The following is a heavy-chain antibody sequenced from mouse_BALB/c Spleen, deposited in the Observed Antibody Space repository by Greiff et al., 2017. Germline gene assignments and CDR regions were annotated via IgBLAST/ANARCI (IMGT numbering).Heavy chain of an antibody. CDR3: ARSHGNPAWFAY. J-gene: IGHJ3*01. CDR1: GDSITSGY. V-gene: IGHV3-8*02. Sequence: EVMLVESGPSLVKPSQTLSLTCSVTGDSITSGYWNWIRKFPGNKLEYMGYISYSGSTYYNPSLKSRISITRDTSKNQYYLQLNSVTTEDTATYYCARSHGNPAWFAYWGQGTLVTVSA. D-gene: IGHD2-1*01. CDR2: ISYSGST.